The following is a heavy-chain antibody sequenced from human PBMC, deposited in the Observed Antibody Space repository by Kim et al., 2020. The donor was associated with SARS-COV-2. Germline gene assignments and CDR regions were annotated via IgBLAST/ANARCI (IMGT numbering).Heavy chain of an antibody. CDR1: GYTFTGYY. Sequence: ASVKVSCKASGYTFTGYYMHWVRQAPGQGLEWMGWINPNSGGTNYAQKFQGRVTMTRDTSISTAYMELSRLRSDDTAVYYCARGRSGNYGRYGMDVWGQGTTLTVSS. V-gene: IGHV1-2*02. D-gene: IGHD3-10*01. CDR3: ARGRSGNYGRYGMDV. J-gene: IGHJ6*02. CDR2: INPNSGGT.